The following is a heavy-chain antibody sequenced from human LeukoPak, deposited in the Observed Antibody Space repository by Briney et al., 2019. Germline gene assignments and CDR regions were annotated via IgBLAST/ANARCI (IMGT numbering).Heavy chain of an antibody. V-gene: IGHV4-31*03. J-gene: IGHJ4*02. Sequence: PSETLSLTCTVSGGSISSGGYYWSWIRQHPGKGLEWIGYIYYSGSTYYNPSLKSRVTISVDTSKNQFSLKLSSVTAADTAVYYCARENEPSGVVIILHYFDYWGQGTLVTVSS. CDR2: IYYSGST. CDR3: ARENEPSGVVIILHYFDY. CDR1: GGSISSGGYY. D-gene: IGHD3-3*01.